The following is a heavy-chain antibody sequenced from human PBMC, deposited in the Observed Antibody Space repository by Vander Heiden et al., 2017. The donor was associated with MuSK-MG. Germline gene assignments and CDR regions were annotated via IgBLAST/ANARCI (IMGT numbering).Heavy chain of an antibody. CDR3: ARGHRRGDRLGIAAAGTEDGGY. D-gene: IGHD6-13*01. Sequence: QVQLQQWGAGLLKPSETLSLTCAVYGGSFSGYYWSWIRQPPGKGLEWIGEINHSGSTNYNPSLKSRVTISVDTSKNQFSLKLSSVTAADTAVYYCARGHRRGDRLGIAAAGTEDGGYWGHGTLVTVSS. CDR2: INHSGST. J-gene: IGHJ4*01. CDR1: GGSFSGYY. V-gene: IGHV4-34*01.